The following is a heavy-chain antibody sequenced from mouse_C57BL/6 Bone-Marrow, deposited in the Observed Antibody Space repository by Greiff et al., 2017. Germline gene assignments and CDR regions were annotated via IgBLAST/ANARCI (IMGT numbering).Heavy chain of an antibody. D-gene: IGHD2-3*01. J-gene: IGHJ4*01. V-gene: IGHV1-69*01. Sequence: VQLQQPGAELVMPGASVKLSCKASGYTFTSYWMHWVKQRPGQGLEWIGEIDPSDSYTKYNQKFKGKSTLNVEQSSSKAYMQLSSLTSEDSAVYYGARSGYYYRDYAMDYWGKGTSVTVSS. CDR1: GYTFTSYW. CDR2: IDPSDSYT. CDR3: ARSGYYYRDYAMDY.